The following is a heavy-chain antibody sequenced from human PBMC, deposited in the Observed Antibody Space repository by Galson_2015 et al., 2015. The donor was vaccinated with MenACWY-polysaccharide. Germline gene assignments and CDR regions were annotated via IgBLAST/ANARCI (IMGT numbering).Heavy chain of an antibody. CDR1: GYCISSGYY. CDR2: IYHSGST. J-gene: IGHJ4*02. D-gene: IGHD1-26*01. CDR3: ARVEKYSGNYYTLH. V-gene: IGHV4-38-2*01. Sequence: LSLTCAVSGYCISSGYYWGWIRQPPGKGLEWIGSIYHSGSTYYNPSLKSRVTISVDTSKNQFSLKLSSVTAADTAVYYCARVEKYSGNYYTLHWGQGTLVTISS.